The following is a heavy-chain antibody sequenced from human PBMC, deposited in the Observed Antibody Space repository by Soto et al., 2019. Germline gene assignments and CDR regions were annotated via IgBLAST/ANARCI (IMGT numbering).Heavy chain of an antibody. D-gene: IGHD5-18*01. V-gene: IGHV3-64D*06. Sequence: GGSLRLSCAAYGFTFSSYAMHWVRQAPGKGLEYVSAISSNGGSTYYADSVKGRFTISRDNSKNTLYLQMNSLRVDDTAIYYCAKVLRGFSYGRAWGQGTLVTVSS. CDR3: AKVLRGFSYGRA. CDR1: GFTFSSYA. CDR2: ISSNGGST. J-gene: IGHJ5*02.